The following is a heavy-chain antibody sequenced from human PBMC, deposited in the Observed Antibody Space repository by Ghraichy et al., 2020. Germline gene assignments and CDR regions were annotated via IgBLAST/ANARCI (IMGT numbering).Heavy chain of an antibody. D-gene: IGHD4-23*01. CDR3: ASGDYDYGGNSGYAGWFDP. J-gene: IGHJ5*02. V-gene: IGHV1-69*06. Sequence: SVKVSCKASGGTFSSYAISWVRQAPGQGLEWMGGIIPIFGTANYAQKFQGRVTITADKSTSTAYMELSSLRSEDTAVYYCASGDYDYGGNSGYAGWFDPWGQGTLVTVSS. CDR1: GGTFSSYA. CDR2: IIPIFGTA.